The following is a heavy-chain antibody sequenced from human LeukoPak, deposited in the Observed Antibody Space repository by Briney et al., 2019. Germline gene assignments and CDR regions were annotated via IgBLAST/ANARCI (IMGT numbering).Heavy chain of an antibody. CDR2: MSGSGGSK. Sequence: GGALTLSCAGSGFSFSTYAMNWVRQAPGKGVEGVSLMSGSGGSKYYGDSMMARVTISTDNSRTSLFLQMHSLRAEDTAIYYCAKDSYLYDSIITTDWGQGTLVTVSS. CDR1: GFSFSTYA. D-gene: IGHD3-22*01. CDR3: AKDSYLYDSIITTD. V-gene: IGHV3-23*01. J-gene: IGHJ1*01.